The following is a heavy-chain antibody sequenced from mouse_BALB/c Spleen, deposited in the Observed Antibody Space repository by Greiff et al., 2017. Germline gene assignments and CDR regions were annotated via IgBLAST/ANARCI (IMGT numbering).Heavy chain of an antibody. CDR2: ISDGGSYT. D-gene: IGHD2-14*01. CDR1: GFTFSDYY. V-gene: IGHV5-4*02. CDR3: AREGGYDYAMDY. Sequence: DVMLVESGGGLVKPGGSLKLSCAASGFTFSDYYMYWVRQTPEKRLEWVATISDGGSYTYYPDSVKGRFTISRDNAKNNLYLQMSSLKSEDTAMYYCAREGGYDYAMDYWGQGTSVTVSS. J-gene: IGHJ4*01.